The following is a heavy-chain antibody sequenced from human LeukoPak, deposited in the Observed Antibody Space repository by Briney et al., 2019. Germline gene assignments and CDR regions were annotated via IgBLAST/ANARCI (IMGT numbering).Heavy chain of an antibody. J-gene: IGHJ4*02. V-gene: IGHV4-34*01. CDR2: INHSGST. D-gene: IGHD2-21*02. CDR3: ARGGFYCGGDCYVDY. Sequence: SETLSLTCAVYGGSFSPYYWSWIRQPPGKGLEWIGEINHSGSTNYNPSLKSRVAISVDTSKNQFSLRLSSATAADTAVYYCARGGFYCGGDCYVDYWGQGTLVTVSS. CDR1: GGSFSPYY.